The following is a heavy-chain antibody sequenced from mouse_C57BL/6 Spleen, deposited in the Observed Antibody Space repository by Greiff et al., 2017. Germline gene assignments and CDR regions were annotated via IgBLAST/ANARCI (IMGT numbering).Heavy chain of an antibody. CDR2: IYPSDSET. D-gene: IGHD2-3*01. CDR3: ARGDDGYYYFDY. Sequence: QVQLQQPGAELVRPGSSVKLSCKASGHTFTSYWMDWVKQRPGQGLEWIGNIYPSDSETHYNQKFKDKATLTVDKSSSTAYMQLSSLTSEDSAVYYCARGDDGYYYFDYWGQGTTLTVSS. V-gene: IGHV1-61*01. CDR1: GHTFTSYW. J-gene: IGHJ2*01.